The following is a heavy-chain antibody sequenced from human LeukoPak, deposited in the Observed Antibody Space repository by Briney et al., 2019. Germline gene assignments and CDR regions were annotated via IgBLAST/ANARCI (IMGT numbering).Heavy chain of an antibody. Sequence: SETLSLTCAVSGGSISSSNWWSWVRQPPGKGLEWIGEISHSGNTNNNPSLESRVTISVDKSKNQFSLKLSSVTAADTAVYFCARVTGTTPFDCWGQGTLVTVSS. D-gene: IGHD1-1*01. V-gene: IGHV4-4*02. J-gene: IGHJ4*02. CDR3: ARVTGTTPFDC. CDR2: ISHSGNT. CDR1: GGSISSSNW.